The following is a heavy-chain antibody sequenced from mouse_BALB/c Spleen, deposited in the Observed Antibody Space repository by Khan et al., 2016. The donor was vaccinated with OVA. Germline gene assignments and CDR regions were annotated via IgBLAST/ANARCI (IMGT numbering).Heavy chain of an antibody. J-gene: IGHJ2*01. CDR3: ARPAYDGYYDD. CDR1: GYTFTDYA. V-gene: IGHV1S137*01. Sequence: QVQLKESGPELVRPGVSVKISCKGSGYTFTDYAMYWVKQSHAKSLEWIGLISTYSGNTNYNQKFKGKATMPVDKSSSTAYMELARLTSEDSAIYYCARPAYDGYYDDWGQGTTLTVSS. CDR2: ISTYSGNT. D-gene: IGHD2-3*01.